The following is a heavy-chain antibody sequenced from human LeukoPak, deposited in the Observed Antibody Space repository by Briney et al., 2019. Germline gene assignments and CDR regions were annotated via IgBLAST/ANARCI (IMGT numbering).Heavy chain of an antibody. CDR3: AKPYYASSGYDY. V-gene: IGHV3-30*18. CDR2: ISYDGSNK. Sequence: GRSLRLSCAASGFTFSSYGMHWVRQAPGKGLEWVAVISYDGSNKYYADSVKGRFTISRDNSKNTLYLQMNSLRAEDTAVYYCAKPYYASSGYDYWGQGTLVTVSS. J-gene: IGHJ4*02. D-gene: IGHD3-22*01. CDR1: GFTFSSYG.